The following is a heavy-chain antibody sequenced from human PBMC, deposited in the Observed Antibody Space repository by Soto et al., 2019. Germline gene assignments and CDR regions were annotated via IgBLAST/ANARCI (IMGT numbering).Heavy chain of an antibody. J-gene: IGHJ4*02. CDR2: IYYSGST. Sequence: PSETLSLTCTVSGGSISSYYWSWIRQPPGKGLEWIGYIYYSGSTNYNPSLKSRVTISVDTSKNQFSLKLSSVTAADTAVYHCAREGEYGDRDYWGQGTLVTVSS. V-gene: IGHV4-59*01. D-gene: IGHD4-17*01. CDR1: GGSISSYY. CDR3: AREGEYGDRDY.